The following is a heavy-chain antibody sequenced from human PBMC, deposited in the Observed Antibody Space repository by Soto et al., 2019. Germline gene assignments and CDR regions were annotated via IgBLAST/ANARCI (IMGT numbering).Heavy chain of an antibody. CDR2: IIPIVGTA. CDR1: GGTFSSYA. D-gene: IGHD5-18*01. Sequence: QVQLVQSGAEVKKPGSSVKVSCKASGGTFSSYAISWVRQAPGQGLEWMGGIIPIVGTANYAQKFQGRVTXPXDXXTSTAYMELSSLSSEDTAVYYCARGHTAMSGLFDYWGQGTLVTVSS. J-gene: IGHJ4*02. V-gene: IGHV1-69*05. CDR3: ARGHTAMSGLFDY.